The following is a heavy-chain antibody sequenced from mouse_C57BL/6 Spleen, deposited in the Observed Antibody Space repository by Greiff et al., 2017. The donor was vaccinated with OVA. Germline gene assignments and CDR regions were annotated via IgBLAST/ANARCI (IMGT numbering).Heavy chain of an antibody. CDR2: INPSNGGP. J-gene: IGHJ2*01. Sequence: VQLQQPGTELVKPGASVKLSCKASGYTFTSYWMHWVKQRPGQGLEWIGNINPSNGGPKYNEKFKSKATLTVDKSSSTAYLQLSVLTSEDSAVYYCASQTPTGGGDYWGQGTTLTVSS. CDR1: GYTFTSYW. V-gene: IGHV1-53*01. D-gene: IGHD4-1*02. CDR3: ASQTPTGGGDY.